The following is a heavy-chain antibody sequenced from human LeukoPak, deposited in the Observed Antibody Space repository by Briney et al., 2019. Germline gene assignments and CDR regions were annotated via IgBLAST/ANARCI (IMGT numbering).Heavy chain of an antibody. V-gene: IGHV4-4*07. CDR1: GGSISTYY. D-gene: IGHD3-10*01. CDR3: ASSLYYYTSRAGFDY. Sequence: SETLSLTCTVSGGSISTYYWSWIRQPAGEGLEWIGRISASGNTDYNPSLKSRVTMSVDTSKNQLSLNLRSVTAADTAVYYCASSLYYYTSRAGFDYWGQGTLVTVSA. J-gene: IGHJ4*02. CDR2: ISASGNT.